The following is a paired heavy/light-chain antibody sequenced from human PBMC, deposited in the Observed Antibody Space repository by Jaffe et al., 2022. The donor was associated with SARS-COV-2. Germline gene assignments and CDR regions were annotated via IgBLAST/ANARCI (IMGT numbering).Light chain of an antibody. CDR2: RNN. J-gene: IGLJ2*01. CDR3: AAWDDSLSGL. CDR1: RSNIGSNN. V-gene: IGLV1-47*01. Sequence: QSVLTQPPSASGTPGQRVTISCSGSRSNIGSNNVYWYQQLPGTAPKLLIYRNNKRPSGVPDRFSGSKSGTSASLAISGLRSEDEADYYCAAWDDSLSGLFGGGTKLTVL.
Heavy chain of an antibody. CDR1: EFSFSNAW. V-gene: IGHV3-15*01. CDR3: TTANFQYSGAFDI. CDR2: IKNKGDGGTA. J-gene: IGHJ3*02. Sequence: EVQLVESGGGLVKPGGSLRLSCAASEFSFSNAWMSWVRQAPGKGLEWVGRIKNKGDGGTADHAAPVKGRFTISRDDSENTLYLQMNSLKTEDTAVYYCTTANFQYSGAFDIWGQGTMVTVSS. D-gene: IGHD3-10*01.